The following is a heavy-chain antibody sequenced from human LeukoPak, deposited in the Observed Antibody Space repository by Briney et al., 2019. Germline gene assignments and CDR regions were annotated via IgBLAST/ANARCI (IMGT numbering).Heavy chain of an antibody. Sequence: SXXXXXXGWXRXXPGKGLEWMGIIYPGDSDTRYSPSFQGQVTISADKSISTAYLQWSSLKASDTAMYYCARVQWLANYFDYWGQGTLVTVSS. V-gene: IGHV5-51*01. D-gene: IGHD6-19*01. CDR1: SXXXXX. J-gene: IGHJ4*02. CDR3: ARVQWLANYFDY. CDR2: IYPGDSDT.